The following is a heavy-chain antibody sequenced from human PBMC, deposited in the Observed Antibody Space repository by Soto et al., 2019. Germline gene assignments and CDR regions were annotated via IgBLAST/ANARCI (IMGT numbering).Heavy chain of an antibody. V-gene: IGHV4-30-4*01. CDR2: IYYSGST. Sequence: LSLTCTVSGGSISSGDYYWSWIRQPPGKGLEWIGYIYYSGSTYYNPSLKSRVTISVDTSKNQFSLKLSSVTAADTAVYYCARVRDYYDSSGSNWFDPWGQGTLVTVSS. CDR3: ARVRDYYDSSGSNWFDP. CDR1: GGSISSGDYY. D-gene: IGHD3-22*01. J-gene: IGHJ5*02.